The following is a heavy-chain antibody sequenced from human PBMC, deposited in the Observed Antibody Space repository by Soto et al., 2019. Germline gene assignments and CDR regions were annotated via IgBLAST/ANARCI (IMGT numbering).Heavy chain of an antibody. CDR2: IYYSGST. J-gene: IGHJ4*02. CDR1: GGSISSGGYY. D-gene: IGHD6-6*01. Sequence: QVQLQESGPGLVKPSQTLSLTCTVSGGSISSGGYYWSWIRQHPGKGLECIGYIYYSGSTYYNPSLKSRVNISVDTSKNQCSLKLSSVTAADTAVYYCARMPSIAARPVLWGQGTLVTVSS. V-gene: IGHV4-31*03. CDR3: ARMPSIAARPVL.